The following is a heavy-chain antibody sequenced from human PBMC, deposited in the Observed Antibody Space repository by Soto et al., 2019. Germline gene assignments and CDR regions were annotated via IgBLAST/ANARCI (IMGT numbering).Heavy chain of an antibody. V-gene: IGHV3-74*01. CDR3: ARVWAVTTRYYYYGMDV. CDR2: INSDGSST. Sequence: GGSLRLSCAASGFTFSSYWMHWVRQAPGKGLVWVSRINSDGSSTSYADSVKGRFTISRDNAKNTLYLQMNSLRAEDTAVYYCARVWAVTTRYYYYGMDVWGHGTTVTVSS. CDR1: GFTFSSYW. D-gene: IGHD4-4*01. J-gene: IGHJ6*02.